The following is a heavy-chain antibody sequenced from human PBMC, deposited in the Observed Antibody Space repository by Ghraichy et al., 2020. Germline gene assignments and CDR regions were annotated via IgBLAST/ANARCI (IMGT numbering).Heavy chain of an antibody. D-gene: IGHD3-3*01. CDR2: VYYSGTT. Sequence: SETLSLTCTVSGGSVSSYYWSWIRQRPGKGLEWIGFVYYSGTTNYNPSLTSRIPISVATSKYQFSLKLSSVTAAATAVYYCARAGYDFWSGYSPSGCYCYMDVWGKGTTVTVSS. CDR3: ARAGYDFWSGYSPSGCYCYMDV. CDR1: GGSVSSYY. V-gene: IGHV4-59*02. J-gene: IGHJ6*03.